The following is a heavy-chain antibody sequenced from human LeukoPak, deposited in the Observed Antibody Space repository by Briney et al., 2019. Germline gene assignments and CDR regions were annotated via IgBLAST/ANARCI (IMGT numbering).Heavy chain of an antibody. D-gene: IGHD3-22*01. J-gene: IGHJ6*02. Sequence: GGSLRLSCAASGFTFSSYAMHWVRQAPGKGLEWVAVISYDGSNKYYADSVKGRFTISRDNSKNTLYLQMNSLRAEDTAVYYCARGFYDSSDSNYYYYGMDVWGQGTTVTVSS. CDR3: ARGFYDSSDSNYYYYGMDV. CDR2: ISYDGSNK. V-gene: IGHV3-30-3*01. CDR1: GFTFSSYA.